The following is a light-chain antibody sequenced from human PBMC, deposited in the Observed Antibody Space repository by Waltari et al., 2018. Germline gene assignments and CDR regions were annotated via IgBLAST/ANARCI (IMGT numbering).Light chain of an antibody. Sequence: DIVMTQSPLSLPVTPGEPASNSCRSSQSLLHSNGYYYLDWYLQKPGQSPQLLIYLGSNRASGVPDRFTGSGSGTTFTLKISRVEAEDVGVYYCMQSLQTPLTFGGGTKVEIK. CDR3: MQSLQTPLT. CDR2: LGS. V-gene: IGKV2-28*01. CDR1: QSLLHSNGYYY. J-gene: IGKJ4*01.